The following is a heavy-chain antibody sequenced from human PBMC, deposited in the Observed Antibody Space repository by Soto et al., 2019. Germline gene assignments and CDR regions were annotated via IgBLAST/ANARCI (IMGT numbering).Heavy chain of an antibody. V-gene: IGHV3-48*03. Sequence: EVQLVESGGGLVQPGGSLRLSCAGSGFTFNSHEMTWVRQAPGKGLEWISSISTTSTYTHYADSLKGRFTISRDNAKKLLYLQMDSLRAEDTAVYYCARDDGLSSTDVKAFDIWGQGTKVTVSS. D-gene: IGHD2-2*01. CDR1: GFTFNSHE. CDR3: ARDDGLSSTDVKAFDI. J-gene: IGHJ3*02. CDR2: ISTTSTYT.